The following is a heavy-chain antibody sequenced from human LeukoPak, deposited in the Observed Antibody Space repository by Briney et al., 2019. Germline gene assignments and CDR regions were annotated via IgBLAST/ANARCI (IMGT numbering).Heavy chain of an antibody. V-gene: IGHV3-74*01. Sequence: GGSLRLSCAASGFTFSSYWMHWVRQAPGKWLVWVSRINSDGSSTSYADSVKGRFTISRDNAKNTLYLQMNSLRAEDTAVYYCARSDYGDYVEDWGQGTLVTVSS. D-gene: IGHD4-17*01. J-gene: IGHJ4*02. CDR1: GFTFSSYW. CDR2: INSDGSST. CDR3: ARSDYGDYVED.